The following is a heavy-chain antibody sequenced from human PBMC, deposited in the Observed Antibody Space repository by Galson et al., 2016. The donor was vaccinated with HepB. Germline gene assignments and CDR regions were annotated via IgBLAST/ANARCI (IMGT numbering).Heavy chain of an antibody. CDR2: IYYSGST. D-gene: IGHD5-12*01. J-gene: IGHJ6*03. CDR3: ARHTGGATAPAYYYYMDV. Sequence: ETLSLTCTVSGDSISSVGRHWGWFRQPPGKGLERIGNIYYSGSTYYNPSLKSRVTISVDTSKNQFSLKLSSVTAADTAVYYCARHTGGATAPAYYYYMDVWGKGTTVTVSS. CDR1: GDSISSVGRH. V-gene: IGHV4-39*01.